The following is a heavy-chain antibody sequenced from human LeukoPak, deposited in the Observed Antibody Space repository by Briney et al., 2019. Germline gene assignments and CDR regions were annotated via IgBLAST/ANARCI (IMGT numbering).Heavy chain of an antibody. J-gene: IGHJ4*02. CDR1: GFAFYYYA. CDR3: ASQTRMQLWGYFDL. V-gene: IGHV3-23*01. Sequence: GGSLRLSCAASGFAFYYYAMSWVRQAPGKGLEWVSGISGSGDSAYYTDSVKGRFTISRDNSKNTLYLQMSNLTAEDTAVYHCASQTRMQLWGYFDLWGQGALVIVSS. CDR2: ISGSGDSA. D-gene: IGHD5-18*01.